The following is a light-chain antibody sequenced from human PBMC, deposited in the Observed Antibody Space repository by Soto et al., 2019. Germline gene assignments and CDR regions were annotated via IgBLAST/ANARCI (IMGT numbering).Light chain of an antibody. CDR3: QQYYSTPRT. CDR1: QSILYSSNNKNY. Sequence: DIVMTQSPDSLAVSLGERATINCKSSQSILYSSNNKNYLAWYQHKQGQPPKLLIFWASTRESGVPDRFSGSGSGTDFSLTISSLQAEDVAVYYCQQYYSTPRTFGQGTKGEI. J-gene: IGKJ1*01. CDR2: WAS. V-gene: IGKV4-1*01.